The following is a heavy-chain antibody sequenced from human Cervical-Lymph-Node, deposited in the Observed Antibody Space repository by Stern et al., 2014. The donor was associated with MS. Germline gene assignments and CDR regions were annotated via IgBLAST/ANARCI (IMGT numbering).Heavy chain of an antibody. CDR1: GYKFSIYW. J-gene: IGHJ4*02. D-gene: IGHD1-14*01. Sequence: EVQLVQSGAELIRPGESLKISCKGSGYKFSIYWIAWVRQTPGKGLEWMGIIYPGDSETKYSPALQGRVTMSSDTSTSTCYLQLSSLNASDTAMYFCARQTTAWASDVWGQGTLVTVSS. V-gene: IGHV5-51*01. CDR3: ARQTTAWASDV. CDR2: IYPGDSET.